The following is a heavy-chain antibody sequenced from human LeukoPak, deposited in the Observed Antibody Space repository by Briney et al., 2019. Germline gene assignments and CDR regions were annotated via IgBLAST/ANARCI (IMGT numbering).Heavy chain of an antibody. V-gene: IGHV4-61*02. CDR3: AADYYDSSGYYYVGAFDI. D-gene: IGHD3-22*01. Sequence: SQTLSLTCTVSGGSTSSGSYYWSWIRQPAGKGLEWIGRIYTSGSTNYNPSLKSRVTISVDTSKNQFSLKLSSVTAADTAVYYCAADYYDSSGYYYVGAFDIWGQGTMVTVSS. CDR1: GGSTSSGSYY. CDR2: IYTSGST. J-gene: IGHJ3*02.